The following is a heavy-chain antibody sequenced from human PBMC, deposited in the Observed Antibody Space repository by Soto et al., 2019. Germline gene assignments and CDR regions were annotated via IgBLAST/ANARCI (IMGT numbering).Heavy chain of an antibody. CDR3: ARDRVPWWELLHWDYYDYGVDV. J-gene: IGHJ6*02. Sequence: VQLVESGGGLVKPGGSLRLSCAASGFTFSDYYMSWIRQAPGKGLEWVSYISSSSSYTNYADTVKGRFTISRDNAKNSVYLQMNSLRAEDTDVYYYARDRVPWWELLHWDYYDYGVDVWGQGTTVPVSS. CDR1: GFTFSDYY. D-gene: IGHD1-26*01. V-gene: IGHV3-11*06. CDR2: ISSSSSYT.